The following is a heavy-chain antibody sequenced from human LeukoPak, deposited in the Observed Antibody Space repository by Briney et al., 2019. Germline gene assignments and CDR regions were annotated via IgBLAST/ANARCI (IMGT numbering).Heavy chain of an antibody. CDR2: ISYDGSNK. J-gene: IGHJ4*02. V-gene: IGHV3-30*18. CDR3: AKEANGALPY. CDR1: GFTFSSYG. Sequence: GGSLRLSCAASGFTFSSYGMHWVRQAPGKGLEWVAVISYDGSNKYYADSVKGRFTISRDNSKNTLYLQMNSLSAEDTAVYYCAKEANGALPYWGQGTLVTVSS.